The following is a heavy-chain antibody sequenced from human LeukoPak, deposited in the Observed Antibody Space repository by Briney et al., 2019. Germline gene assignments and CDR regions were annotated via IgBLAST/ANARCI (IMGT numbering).Heavy chain of an antibody. CDR3: ARFMAARRPFVIDYYYYMDV. CDR1: GYTFTGYY. V-gene: IGHV1-2*02. CDR2: INPNSGGT. D-gene: IGHD6-6*01. J-gene: IGHJ6*03. Sequence: RVASVKVSCKASGYTFTGYYMHWVRQAPGQGLEWMGWINPNSGGTNYAQKFQGRVTITRNTSISTAYMELSSLRSEDTAVYYCARFMAARRPFVIDYYYYMDVWGKGTTVTVSS.